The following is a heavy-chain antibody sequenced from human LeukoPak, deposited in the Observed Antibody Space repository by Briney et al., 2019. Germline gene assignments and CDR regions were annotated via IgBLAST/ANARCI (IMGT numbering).Heavy chain of an antibody. CDR1: GGSISSSSYY. CDR2: IYYSGST. J-gene: IGHJ5*02. CDR3: ARHIYSSSFLDNWFDP. Sequence: PSETLSLTCTVSGGSISSSSYYWGWIRQPPGKGLEWIGSIYYSGSTYYNPSLKSRVTISVDTSKNQFSLKLSSVTAADTAVYYCARHIYSSSFLDNWFDPWGQGTLVTVSS. D-gene: IGHD6-13*01. V-gene: IGHV4-39*01.